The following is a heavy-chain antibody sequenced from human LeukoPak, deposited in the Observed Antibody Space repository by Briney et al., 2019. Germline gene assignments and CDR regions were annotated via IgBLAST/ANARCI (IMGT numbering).Heavy chain of an antibody. Sequence: SVKVSCKASGGTFSSYAISWVRQAPGQGLEWMGRIIPILGIANYAQKFQGRVTITADKSTSTAYMEPSSLRSEDTAVYYCARDYDFWSGQDWGQGTLVTVSS. CDR3: ARDYDFWSGQD. V-gene: IGHV1-69*04. CDR1: GGTFSSYA. J-gene: IGHJ1*01. CDR2: IIPILGIA. D-gene: IGHD3-3*01.